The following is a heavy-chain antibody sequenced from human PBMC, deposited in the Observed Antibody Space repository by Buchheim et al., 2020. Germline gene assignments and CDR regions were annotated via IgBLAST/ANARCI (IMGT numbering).Heavy chain of an antibody. V-gene: IGHV3-66*01. D-gene: IGHD1-26*01. CDR3: ARDTDSRERADW. CDR1: GFIVSRNY. CDR2: IYGGGTT. J-gene: IGHJ4*02. Sequence: VESGGDVVQPGGSLRLSCEASGFIVSRNYKNWVRQAPGKGLEWVSSIYGGGTTYYADSVKGRFTISRDESRNTVYLQMRSLRVEDTAVYYCARDTDSRERADWWGPGTL.